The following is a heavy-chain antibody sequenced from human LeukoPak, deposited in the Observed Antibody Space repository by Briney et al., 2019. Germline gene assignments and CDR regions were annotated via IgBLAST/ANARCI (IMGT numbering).Heavy chain of an antibody. CDR3: AREENYELNV. J-gene: IGHJ6*04. V-gene: IGHV4-39*07. D-gene: IGHD3-3*01. CDR2: IYYSGST. CDR1: GGSISSSSYY. Sequence: SETLSLTCTVSGGSISSSSYYWGWIRQPPGKGLEWIGSIYYSGSTYYNPSLKSRVTISVDTSKNQFSLKLSSVTAADTAVYYCAREENYELNVWGKGTTVTVSS.